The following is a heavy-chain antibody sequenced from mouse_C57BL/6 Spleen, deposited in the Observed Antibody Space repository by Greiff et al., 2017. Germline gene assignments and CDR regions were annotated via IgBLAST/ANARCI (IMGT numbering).Heavy chain of an antibody. J-gene: IGHJ3*01. CDR3: ARSIYYGKGFAY. Sequence: EVQLQQSGPELVKPGASVKMSCKASGYTFTDYNMHWVKQSHGKSLEWIGYIKPNNGGTSYNQKFKGKATLTVNKSSSTAYMELRSLTSEDSAVYYCARSIYYGKGFAYWGQGTLVTVSA. D-gene: IGHD2-1*01. CDR2: IKPNNGGT. V-gene: IGHV1-22*01. CDR1: GYTFTDYN.